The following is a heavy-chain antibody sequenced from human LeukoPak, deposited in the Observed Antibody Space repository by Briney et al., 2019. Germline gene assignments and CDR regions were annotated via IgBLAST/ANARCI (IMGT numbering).Heavy chain of an antibody. J-gene: IGHJ4*02. D-gene: IGHD4-11*01. CDR3: ARDTQRGCDCSNSLQY. Sequence: GTSLRLSCAASGVTFSHYALHWVRQAPGKGLEWVAVIWSDGTNRYYGDSVKGRFSISRDDSQKRVFLQMNNLRADDTAVYYCARDTQRGCDCSNSLQYWGQGALVTVSS. CDR2: IWSDGTNR. V-gene: IGHV3-33*01. CDR1: GVTFSHYA.